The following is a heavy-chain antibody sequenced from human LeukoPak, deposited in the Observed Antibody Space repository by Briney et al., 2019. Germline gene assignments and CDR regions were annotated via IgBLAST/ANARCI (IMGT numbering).Heavy chain of an antibody. CDR1: GFTFSSYW. V-gene: IGHV3-7*01. CDR2: INQDQNEI. D-gene: IGHD2-15*01. Sequence: PGGSLRLSCAASGFTFSSYWMTWVRQAPGKGLEWVASINQDQNEIHYVDSVRGRFTISRDNAKNSLYLQMNSLRAEDTAVYYCARDATGPEDYYYYMDVWGKGTTVTISS. CDR3: ARDATGPEDYYYYMDV. J-gene: IGHJ6*03.